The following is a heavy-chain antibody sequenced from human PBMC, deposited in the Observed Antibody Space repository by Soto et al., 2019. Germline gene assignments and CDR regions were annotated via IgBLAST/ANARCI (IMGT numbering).Heavy chain of an antibody. D-gene: IGHD6-19*01. CDR3: VKEGYMRSDWYGQFDY. J-gene: IGHJ4*02. CDR1: GFTFNSYA. V-gene: IGHV3-64D*06. CDR2: ISSYGADT. Sequence: LILSCSASGFTFNSYAMHWVRQAPGKGLEFVSAISSYGADTYYADSVKGRFAISRDNSKNTLYLQMSSLRAEDTALYYCVKEGYMRSDWYGQFDYWGQGALVTVSS.